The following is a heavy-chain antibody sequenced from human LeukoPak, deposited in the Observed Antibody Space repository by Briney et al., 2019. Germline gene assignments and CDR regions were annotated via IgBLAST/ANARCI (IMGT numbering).Heavy chain of an antibody. Sequence: GGSLRLSCIGSGFTFNMYGMHWVRQAPGKGLEWVANIKQDGSEKYYMDSVKGRFTISRDNAKNSLYLQMNSLRAEDTAVYYCGTTVTTGRRYWGQGTLVTVSS. CDR3: GTTVTTGRRY. CDR2: IKQDGSEK. V-gene: IGHV3-7*01. J-gene: IGHJ4*02. D-gene: IGHD4-17*01. CDR1: GFTFNMYG.